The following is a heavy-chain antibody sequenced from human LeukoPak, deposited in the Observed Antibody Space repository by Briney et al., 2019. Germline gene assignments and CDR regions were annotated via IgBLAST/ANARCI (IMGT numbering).Heavy chain of an antibody. J-gene: IGHJ4*02. V-gene: IGHV3-15*01. CDR2: IISKAGGETT. Sequence: GGSLRLSCAASGFTFSSYAMSWVRQAPGKGLEWVGRIISKAGGETTEYAAPVKGRFIISRDDSRNTVYLQMKSLKTEDTAVYYCCTHRNSSSCGLWGQGTLVTVSS. D-gene: IGHD2-15*01. CDR3: CTHRNSSSCGL. CDR1: GFTFSSYA.